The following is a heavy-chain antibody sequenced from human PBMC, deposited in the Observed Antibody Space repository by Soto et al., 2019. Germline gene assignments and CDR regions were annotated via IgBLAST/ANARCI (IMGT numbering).Heavy chain of an antibody. CDR3: ARGIATAPLDP. Sequence: SSVKVSCKASGYTFTRYTIKRVRQAPGQRLEWMGWINPDNGNTKSSQKFQDRVIITRDASASTAYMDLSSLRSEETAVYYCARGIATAPLDPWGQGTLHTVSS. V-gene: IGHV1-3*01. J-gene: IGHJ5*02. D-gene: IGHD2-15*01. CDR2: INPDNGNT. CDR1: GYTFTRYT.